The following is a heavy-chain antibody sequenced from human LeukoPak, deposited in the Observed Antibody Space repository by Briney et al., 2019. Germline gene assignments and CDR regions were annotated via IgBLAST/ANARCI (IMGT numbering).Heavy chain of an antibody. Sequence: PSETLSLTCAVSGYSISSGYYWGWIRQPPGKGVEWIGSIYHSGSTYYNPSLKSRVTISVDTSKNQFSLKLSSVTAADTAVYYCASYSEDYDFWSGYLNFDYWGQGTLVTVSS. J-gene: IGHJ4*02. CDR1: GYSISSGYY. CDR2: IYHSGST. D-gene: IGHD3-3*01. V-gene: IGHV4-38-2*01. CDR3: ASYSEDYDFWSGYLNFDY.